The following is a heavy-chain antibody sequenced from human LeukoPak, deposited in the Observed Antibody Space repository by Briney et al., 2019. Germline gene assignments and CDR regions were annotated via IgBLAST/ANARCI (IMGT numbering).Heavy chain of an antibody. V-gene: IGHV4-38-2*02. J-gene: IGHJ4*02. CDR2: IYHSGST. D-gene: IGHD3-3*01. CDR3: ARGVGPYLEWLLYFDY. Sequence: KPSETLSLPCTVSNYSLSSGYYWGWIRQPPREGLEWDGRIYHSGSTNYNPSLKSRVTISVDTSKNQFSLKPSSVTAADTAVYYCARGVGPYLEWLLYFDYWGQGTLVTVSS. CDR1: NYSLSSGYY.